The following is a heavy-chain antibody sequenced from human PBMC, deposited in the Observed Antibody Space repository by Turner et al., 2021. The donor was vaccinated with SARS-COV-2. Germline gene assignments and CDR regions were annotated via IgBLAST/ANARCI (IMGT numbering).Heavy chain of an antibody. CDR1: GLPFSSYD. Sequence: EVQLVESGGGLVQPGGSLRPPCAASGLPFSSYDMHWVRQATGKGLEWVSAIGTAGDTYYPGSVKGRFTISRENAKNSLFLQMNSLRAGDTAVYYCARVDYYYGSGRRTYWYFDLWGRGTLVTVSS. V-gene: IGHV3-13*04. CDR2: IGTAGDT. D-gene: IGHD3-10*01. CDR3: ARVDYYYGSGRRTYWYFDL. J-gene: IGHJ2*01.